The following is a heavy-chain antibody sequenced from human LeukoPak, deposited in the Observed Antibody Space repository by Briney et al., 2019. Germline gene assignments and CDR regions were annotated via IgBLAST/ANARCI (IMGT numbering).Heavy chain of an antibody. Sequence: SETLSLTCAVSGGSISSSNWWSWVRQPPGKGLEGIGEIYRSGSTNYNPSLKSRVTISVDKSKNQFSLKLSSVTAADTAVYYCARDGSGGGSYYSPFDYWGQGTLVTVSS. CDR2: IYRSGST. D-gene: IGHD1-26*01. J-gene: IGHJ4*02. CDR3: ARDGSGGGSYYSPFDY. V-gene: IGHV4-4*02. CDR1: GGSISSSNW.